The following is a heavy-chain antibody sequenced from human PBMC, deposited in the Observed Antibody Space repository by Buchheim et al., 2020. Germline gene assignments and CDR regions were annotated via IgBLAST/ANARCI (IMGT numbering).Heavy chain of an antibody. Sequence: EVQLVESGGGLVQPGGSLRLSCAASAFTFSSYSMNWVRQAPGKGLEWVSYISSSSSTIYYADSVKGRFTISRDNAKNSRYLQLNSLRAEDTAVYYCARQGKYLSFDYWGQGTL. J-gene: IGHJ4*02. CDR2: ISSSSSTI. V-gene: IGHV3-48*01. CDR1: AFTFSSYS. CDR3: ARQGKYLSFDY. D-gene: IGHD2/OR15-2a*01.